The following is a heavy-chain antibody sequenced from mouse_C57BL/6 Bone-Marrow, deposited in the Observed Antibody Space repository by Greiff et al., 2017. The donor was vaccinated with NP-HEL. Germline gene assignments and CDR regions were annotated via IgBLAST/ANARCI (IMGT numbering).Heavy chain of an antibody. D-gene: IGHD2-4*01. CDR3: AKKIYYDYDMDAMDY. Sequence: EVKVVESGGGLVKPGGSLKLSCAASGFTFSDYGMHWVRQAPEKGLEWVAYISSGSSTIYSADTVKGRFTISRDNAKNTLFLQMTSLRSEDTAMYYCAKKIYYDYDMDAMDYWGQGTSVTVSS. V-gene: IGHV5-17*01. CDR2: ISSGSSTI. J-gene: IGHJ4*01. CDR1: GFTFSDYG.